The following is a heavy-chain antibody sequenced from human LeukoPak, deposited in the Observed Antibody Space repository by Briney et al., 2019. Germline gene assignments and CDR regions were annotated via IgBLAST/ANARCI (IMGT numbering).Heavy chain of an antibody. CDR1: GFTFSSYA. Sequence: GGSLRLSCAASGFTFSSYAMSWVRQAPGKGLEWVSYISSSGSTIYYADSVKGRFTISRDNAKNSLYLQMNSLRAEDTAVYYCAREKPRSCAIDYWGQGTLVTVSS. CDR2: ISSSGSTI. CDR3: AREKPRSCAIDY. V-gene: IGHV3-48*03. J-gene: IGHJ4*02. D-gene: IGHD1-26*01.